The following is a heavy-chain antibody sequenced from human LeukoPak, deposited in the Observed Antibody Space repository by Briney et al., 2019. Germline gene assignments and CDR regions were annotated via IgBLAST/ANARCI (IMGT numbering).Heavy chain of an antibody. J-gene: IGHJ5*02. CDR3: ARLRCGDCYPNWLDP. Sequence: KASETLSLTCAVYGESFSDYCWTWIRQPPGKGLEWIGEINHNGNINYNPSPKSRITISVDTSKNQFSLKMRSVTAADTATYYCARLRCGDCYPNWLDPWGQGTLVTVSS. CDR2: INHNGNI. CDR1: GESFSDYC. V-gene: IGHV4-34*01. D-gene: IGHD2-21*02.